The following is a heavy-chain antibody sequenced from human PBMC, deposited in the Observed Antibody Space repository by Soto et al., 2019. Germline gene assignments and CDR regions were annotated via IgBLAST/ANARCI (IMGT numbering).Heavy chain of an antibody. J-gene: IGHJ4*02. CDR1: GGTFSSYA. CDR2: IIPIFGTA. CDR3: ARVGKAGYGSGSYYNGNFDY. V-gene: IGHV1-69*13. Sequence: ASVKVSCKASGGTFSSYAISWVRQAPGQGLEWMGGIIPIFGTANYAQKFQGRVTITADESTSTAYMELSSLRSEDTAVYYCARVGKAGYGSGSYYNGNFDYWGQGTLVTVSS. D-gene: IGHD3-10*01.